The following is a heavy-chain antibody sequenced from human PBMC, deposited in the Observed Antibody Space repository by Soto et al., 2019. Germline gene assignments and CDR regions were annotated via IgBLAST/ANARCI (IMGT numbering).Heavy chain of an antibody. Sequence: EVQLVESGGGLVQPGRSLRLSCAASGFTFDEYAMHWVRQAPGKGLEWVSGISWNSGSVCYADSVKGRFTVSRDSAKKSLYLQMDSLRVEDTAFYYSAKGMGKYYHILTGNFPYFDSWGQGALVTGS. J-gene: IGHJ4*02. D-gene: IGHD3-9*01. CDR3: AKGMGKYYHILTGNFPYFDS. V-gene: IGHV3-9*01. CDR1: GFTFDEYA. CDR2: ISWNSGSV.